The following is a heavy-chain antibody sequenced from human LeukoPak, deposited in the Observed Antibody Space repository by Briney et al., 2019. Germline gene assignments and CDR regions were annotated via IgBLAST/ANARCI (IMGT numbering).Heavy chain of an antibody. Sequence: PGGSLRLSCAASGFTFDDYGMSWVRQAPGKGLEWVSGINWNGGSTGYADSVKGRFTISRGNAKNSLYLQMNSLRAEDTALYYCARGEITFGGVIVIMNYFDYWGQGTLVTVSS. V-gene: IGHV3-20*04. D-gene: IGHD3-16*02. CDR1: GFTFDDYG. CDR3: ARGEITFGGVIVIMNYFDY. J-gene: IGHJ4*02. CDR2: INWNGGST.